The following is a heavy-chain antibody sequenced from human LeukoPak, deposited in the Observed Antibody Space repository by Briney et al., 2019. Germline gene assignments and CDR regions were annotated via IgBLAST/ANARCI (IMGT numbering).Heavy chain of an antibody. J-gene: IGHJ4*02. CDR3: ARSNVLLWFGHYFDY. Sequence: PSETLSLTCTVSGGSISSYYWSWIRQPPGKGLEWIGYIYYSGSTNYNPSLKSRVTISVDTSKNQFALKLSSVTAADTAVYYCARSNVLLWFGHYFDYWGQGTLVTVSS. CDR2: IYYSGST. CDR1: GGSISSYY. D-gene: IGHD3-10*01. V-gene: IGHV4-59*01.